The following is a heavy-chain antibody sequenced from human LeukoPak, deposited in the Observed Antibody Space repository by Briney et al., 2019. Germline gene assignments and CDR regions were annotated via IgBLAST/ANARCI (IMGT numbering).Heavy chain of an antibody. CDR3: ARDLGYCSSTSCLNWFDP. Sequence: PGGSLRLSCAASGFTFDDYGMSWVRHAPGKGLEWVSGINWNGGSTGYADSVKGRFTISRDNAKNSLYLQMNSLRAEDTALYYCARDLGYCSSTSCLNWFDPWSQGTLVTVSS. CDR1: GFTFDDYG. V-gene: IGHV3-20*04. J-gene: IGHJ5*02. CDR2: INWNGGST. D-gene: IGHD2-2*01.